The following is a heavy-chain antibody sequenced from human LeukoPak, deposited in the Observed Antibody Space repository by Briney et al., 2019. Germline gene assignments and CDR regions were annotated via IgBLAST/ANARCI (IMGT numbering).Heavy chain of an antibody. J-gene: IGHJ3*02. CDR3: ARDKKDYYDSSGYYYFAFDI. V-gene: IGHV4-59*01. Sequence: NTSETLSPTCTVSGGSIRRYYWSWIRQPPGKGREWVGYTYYSGSTNYNPSLKSRVTISVDTSKNQFSLKLSSVTAADTAVYYCARDKKDYYDSSGYYYFAFDIWGQGTMVNVSS. D-gene: IGHD3-22*01. CDR1: GGSIRRYY. CDR2: TYYSGST.